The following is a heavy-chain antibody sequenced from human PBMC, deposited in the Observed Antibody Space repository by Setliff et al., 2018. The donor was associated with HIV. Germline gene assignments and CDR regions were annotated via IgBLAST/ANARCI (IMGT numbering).Heavy chain of an antibody. Sequence: PGGSLRLSCAVSEFTVTSSYMNWVRQAPGKGLEWVAVMYSGGNTYYIDSVKGRFTVSRDSSKNTIYLQMNRMRREDTAIYYCVRDHMGMGGYWGQGTPVTVSS. J-gene: IGHJ4*02. V-gene: IGHV3-66*02. CDR3: VRDHMGMGGY. CDR1: EFTVTSSY. D-gene: IGHD3-16*01. CDR2: MYSGGNT.